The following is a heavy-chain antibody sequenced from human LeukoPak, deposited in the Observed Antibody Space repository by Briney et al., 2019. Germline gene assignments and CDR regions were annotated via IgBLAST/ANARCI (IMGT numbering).Heavy chain of an antibody. Sequence: PGGSLRLSCAASGFTFSSYGMHWVRQAPGKGLEWVAVISYDGSNKYYADSVKGRFTISRDNSKNTLYLQMNSLRAEDTAVYYCARDQAARGYYDFWSGYPHSYYYYGMDVWGQGTTVTVSS. V-gene: IGHV3-30*19. J-gene: IGHJ6*02. CDR3: ARDQAARGYYDFWSGYPHSYYYYGMDV. D-gene: IGHD3-3*01. CDR1: GFTFSSYG. CDR2: ISYDGSNK.